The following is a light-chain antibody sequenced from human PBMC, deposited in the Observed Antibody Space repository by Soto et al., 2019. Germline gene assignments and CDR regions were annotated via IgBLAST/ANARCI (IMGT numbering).Light chain of an antibody. V-gene: IGKV1-39*01. Sequence: IQMTQSPSSLSATVGDRVTITCRASQSISNYLNWYQHKPGKAPKLLIYGASSLQSGVPPRFSGSGSGTDYTLTISSLQPEDFATYFCQQSYSTPRTFGQGTKLEIK. CDR2: GAS. CDR3: QQSYSTPRT. CDR1: QSISNY. J-gene: IGKJ2*01.